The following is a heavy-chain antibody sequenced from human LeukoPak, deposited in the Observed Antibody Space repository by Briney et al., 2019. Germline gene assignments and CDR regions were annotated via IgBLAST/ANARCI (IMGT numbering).Heavy chain of an antibody. Sequence: PGGSLRLSCAASGFTSSSHGMQSGREAPGQGLGCVAVISYDGSDKYFVDSVKGRFTISRDNSKNTLYLQVNSLRAEDTAVYYCAKDYGHGSGGSCRNLDYWGQGTLVTVSS. V-gene: IGHV3-30*18. CDR2: ISYDGSDK. J-gene: IGHJ4*02. CDR3: AKDYGHGSGGSCRNLDY. D-gene: IGHD2-15*01. CDR1: GFTSSSHG.